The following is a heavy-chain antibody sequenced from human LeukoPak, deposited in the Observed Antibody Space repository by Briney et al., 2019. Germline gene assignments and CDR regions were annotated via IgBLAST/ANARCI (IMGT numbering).Heavy chain of an antibody. CDR1: GYSFTSYW. J-gene: IGHJ4*02. CDR2: IYPGDSDT. CDR3: ASCIAVAGSGLDY. D-gene: IGHD6-13*01. V-gene: IGHV5-51*01. Sequence: GESLKISCKGSGYSFTSYWIGWVRQMPGKGLEWMGIIYPGDSDTRYSPSFQGQVTISADKSISTAYLQWSSLKASDTAMYYCASCIAVAGSGLDYWGQGTLVTVSS.